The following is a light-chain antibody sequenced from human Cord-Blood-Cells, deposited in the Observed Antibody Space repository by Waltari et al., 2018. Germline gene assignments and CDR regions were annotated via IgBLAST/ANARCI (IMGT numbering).Light chain of an antibody. V-gene: IGLV2-8*01. Sequence: QSALTQPPSASGSPGQSVTISCTGTSSDVGGYNYVSWYQQHPGKAPKLMIYEVSKRPSGGPDRFPGSKSGNTASLTLAGLQAEDEADYYCSSYAGSNNLVFGGGTKLTVL. CDR1: SSDVGGYNY. J-gene: IGLJ3*02. CDR2: EVS. CDR3: SSYAGSNNLV.